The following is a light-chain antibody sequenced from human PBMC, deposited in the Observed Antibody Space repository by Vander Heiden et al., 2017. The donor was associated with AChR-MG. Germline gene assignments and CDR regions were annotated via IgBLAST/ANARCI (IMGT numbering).Light chain of an antibody. CDR2: AAS. V-gene: IGKV1-39*01. CDR3: QQGQRTPWT. CDR1: QSSSSY. J-gene: IGKJ1*01. Sequence: DIQMTQSPSSLSASVGDSVTITFRASQSSSSYLNWYQLKPGRAPQLLIYAASSLQSGVPSRFSGSGSGTDSTLTISSVQPEDVATYYCQQGQRTPWTFGQGTKVEIK.